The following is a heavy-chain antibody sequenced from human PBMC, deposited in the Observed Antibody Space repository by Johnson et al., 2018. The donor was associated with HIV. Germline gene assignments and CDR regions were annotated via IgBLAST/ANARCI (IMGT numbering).Heavy chain of an antibody. CDR3: ARQVYCSSTSCSSAFEI. J-gene: IGHJ3*02. CDR1: GFTFSSYD. D-gene: IGHD2-2*01. V-gene: IGHV3-13*01. CDR2: IGTAGDT. Sequence: VQLVESGGGLVQPGGSLRLSCAASGFTFSSYDMHWVRQAPGKGLEWVSAIGTAGDTYYPGSVKGRLPISRENAKNSLYLQMNSLRAGDTAVYYCARQVYCSSTSCSSAFEIWGQGTVVTVSS.